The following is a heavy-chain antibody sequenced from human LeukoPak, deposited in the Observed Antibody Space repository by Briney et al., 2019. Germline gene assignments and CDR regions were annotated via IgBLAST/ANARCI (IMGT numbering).Heavy chain of an antibody. CDR3: AKPSGWLLCFDY. CDR2: ISSSSSYI. Sequence: GGSLRLSCAASGFTFSSYSMNWVRQAPGKGLEWVSSISSSSSYIYYADSVKGRFTISRDNAKNSLYLQMNSLRAEDTAVYYCAKPSGWLLCFDYWGQGTLVTVSS. J-gene: IGHJ4*02. CDR1: GFTFSSYS. V-gene: IGHV3-21*04. D-gene: IGHD6-19*01.